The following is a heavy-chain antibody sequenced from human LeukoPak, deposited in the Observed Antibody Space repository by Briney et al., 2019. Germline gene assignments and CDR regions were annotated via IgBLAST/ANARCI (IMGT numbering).Heavy chain of an antibody. CDR1: GFTFSSYS. CDR2: IKQDGSEK. CDR3: ARQYSGYDPFDY. V-gene: IGHV3-7*01. Sequence: GSLRLSCAASGFTFSSYSMSWVRQAPGKGLEWVANIKQDGSEKYYVDSVKGRFTISRDNAKNSLYLQMNSLRAEDTAVYYCARQYSGYDPFDYWGQGTLVTVSS. D-gene: IGHD5-12*01. J-gene: IGHJ4*02.